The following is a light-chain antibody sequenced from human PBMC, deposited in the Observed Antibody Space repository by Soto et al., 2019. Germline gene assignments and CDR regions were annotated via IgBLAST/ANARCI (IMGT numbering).Light chain of an antibody. CDR2: AAS. Sequence: DIQMTQSPSSLSASVGDRVTITCRASQSISSYLNWYQQKPGKAPKLLIYAASSLQSGVPSRFSGSGSGTDFTLTISSLQPEDFATYYCQQSYSTPLTVGQGTKVEFK. CDR1: QSISSY. J-gene: IGKJ1*01. CDR3: QQSYSTPLT. V-gene: IGKV1-39*01.